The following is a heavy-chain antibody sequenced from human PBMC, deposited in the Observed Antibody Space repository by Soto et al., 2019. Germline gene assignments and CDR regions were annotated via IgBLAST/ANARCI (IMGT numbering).Heavy chain of an antibody. Sequence: QVQLVQSGAEVKKPGASLRVSCETSGGTSTIYTITWVRQAPGQGLQWMGRIVPTLRITNYAQEFQGRLTITADSSTSTAHIELTSLTSEDTAVYYCATATSGAGRVGVHSWGQGTLVTVSS. V-gene: IGHV1-69*02. D-gene: IGHD1-26*01. CDR3: ATATSGAGRVGVHS. CDR1: GGTSTIYT. CDR2: IVPTLRIT. J-gene: IGHJ5*02.